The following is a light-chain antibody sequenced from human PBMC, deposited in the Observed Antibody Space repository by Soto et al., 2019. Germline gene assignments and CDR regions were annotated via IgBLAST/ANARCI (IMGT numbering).Light chain of an antibody. CDR1: QSISNR. J-gene: IGKJ1*01. CDR2: DAS. V-gene: IGKV1-5*01. Sequence: DIQMTQSPSTLSASVGDGVTITCRASQSISNRLAWYQQKPGEAPKYLIYDASTLGSGAPSRFSGSGSGTEFTLSISSLQPDDVAYYYCQQYNSYPWTFGQGTKVEI. CDR3: QQYNSYPWT.